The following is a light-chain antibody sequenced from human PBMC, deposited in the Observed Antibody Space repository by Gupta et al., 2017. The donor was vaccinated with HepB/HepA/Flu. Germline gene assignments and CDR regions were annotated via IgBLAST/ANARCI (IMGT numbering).Light chain of an antibody. J-gene: IGKJ2*01. V-gene: IGKV3-20*01. CDR2: GAS. CDR3: QQYGSSPYT. CDR1: QSVGSDY. Sequence: EIVLTQSPGTLSLSPGERGTLSCRASQSVGSDYLAWYQQKPGQFPRLLIYGASTRATGIPDRFSGSVSGTDFTLTINRLEPEDFAVYYCQQYGSSPYTFGQGTQLEIK.